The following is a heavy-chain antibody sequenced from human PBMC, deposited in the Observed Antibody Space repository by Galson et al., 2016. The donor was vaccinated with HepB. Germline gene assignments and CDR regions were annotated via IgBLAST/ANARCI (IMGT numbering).Heavy chain of an antibody. V-gene: IGHV3-23*01. CDR3: AKEDNIAGATTINN. Sequence: SLRLSCAASGFTFSSYAMTWVRQAPGKGLEWVSVITSGGSTYYAASVKGRFTISRDNSKNTLYVRMNNLGAEDTAVYYCAKEDNIAGATTINNWGQGTLVTVSS. D-gene: IGHD1-26*01. J-gene: IGHJ4*02. CDR1: GFTFSSYA. CDR2: ITSGGST.